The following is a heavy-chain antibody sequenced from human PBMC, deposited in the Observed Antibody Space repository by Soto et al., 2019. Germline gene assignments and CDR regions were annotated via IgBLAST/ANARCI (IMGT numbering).Heavy chain of an antibody. V-gene: IGHV3-30*18. CDR1: GFTFSSYG. D-gene: IGHD3-10*01. Sequence: QVQLVESGGGVVQPGRSLRLSCAASGFTFSSYGMHWVGQAPGKGLGWVAVISYDGSNKYYADSVKGRFTISRDNSKNTLYLQMNSLRAEDTAVYYCAKSGGGSGINYFDYWGQGTLVTVSS. CDR2: ISYDGSNK. J-gene: IGHJ4*02. CDR3: AKSGGGSGINYFDY.